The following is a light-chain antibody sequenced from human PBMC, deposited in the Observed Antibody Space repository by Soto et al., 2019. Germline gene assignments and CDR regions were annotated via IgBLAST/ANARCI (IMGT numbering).Light chain of an antibody. Sequence: QSALTQPASVPGSPGQSITIPCTGTSSDVGSYNLVSWYQQHPGKAPKLIMYEDSNRPSGVSNRFSGSNSANTASLTISGLQTEDEADYYCSSYAGLSTYVFGSGTKVTVL. CDR2: EDS. J-gene: IGLJ1*01. CDR1: SSDVGSYNL. CDR3: SSYAGLSTYV. V-gene: IGLV2-23*01.